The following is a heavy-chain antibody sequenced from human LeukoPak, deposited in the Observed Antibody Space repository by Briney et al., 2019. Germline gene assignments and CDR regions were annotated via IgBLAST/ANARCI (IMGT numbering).Heavy chain of an antibody. CDR2: ITTSRDQ. CDR1: GFIFSDYS. Sequence: GGSLRLSCAASGFIFSDYSIGWVRQAPGKGQEWVSSITTSRDQYHADSVKGRFTVSRDNAKSSVYLQMDSLRADDTAVYYCARDSYCPNDVCYDYWGQGVLVTVS. D-gene: IGHD2-8*01. V-gene: IGHV3-21*06. CDR3: ARDSYCPNDVCYDY. J-gene: IGHJ4*02.